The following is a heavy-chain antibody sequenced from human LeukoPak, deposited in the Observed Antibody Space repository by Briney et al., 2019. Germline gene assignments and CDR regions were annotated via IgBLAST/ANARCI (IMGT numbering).Heavy chain of an antibody. J-gene: IGHJ4*02. V-gene: IGHV4-59*01. D-gene: IGHD6-6*01. CDR3: ASWSSSSSYFDY. CDR2: IYYSGST. CDR1: GGSISSYY. Sequence: PSETLSLTCTVSGGSISSYYWSWIRQPPGKGLEWIGYIYYSGSTNYNPSLKSRVTISVDTSKNQFSLKLSSVTAADTAVYYCASWSSSSSYFDYWGQGTLVTVSS.